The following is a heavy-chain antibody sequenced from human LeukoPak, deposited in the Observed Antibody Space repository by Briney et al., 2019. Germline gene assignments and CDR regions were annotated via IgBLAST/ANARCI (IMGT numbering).Heavy chain of an antibody. D-gene: IGHD2-8*01. J-gene: IGHJ4*02. V-gene: IGHV3-23*01. CDR2: INSSGGST. Sequence: GGSLRLSCAASGFTFRSYAMSWVRQAPGKGLEWVSTINSSGGSTYYADSLKGRFTISRDVSKNTLYLQMNSLRAEDTAIYYCALLMMYAIDFDYWGQGTLVTVSS. CDR3: ALLMMYAIDFDY. CDR1: GFTFRSYA.